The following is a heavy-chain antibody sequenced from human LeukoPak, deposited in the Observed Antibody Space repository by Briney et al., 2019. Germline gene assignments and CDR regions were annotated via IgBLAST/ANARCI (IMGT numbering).Heavy chain of an antibody. CDR3: ARDAEPHDYGDN. D-gene: IGHD1-14*01. CDR2: ISAYNGNT. Sequence: GASVKVSCKASGYTFTGYYMHWVRQAPGQGLEWMGWISAYNGNTNYAQKLQGRVTMTTDTSTSTAYMELRSLRSDDTAVYYCARDAEPHDYGDNWGQGTLVTVSS. V-gene: IGHV1-18*04. CDR1: GYTFTGYY. J-gene: IGHJ4*02.